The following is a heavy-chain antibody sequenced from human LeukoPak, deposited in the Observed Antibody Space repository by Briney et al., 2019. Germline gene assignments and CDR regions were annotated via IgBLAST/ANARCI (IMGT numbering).Heavy chain of an antibody. Sequence: PGGSLRLSCTSSGFTVSSTYISWVRQAPGKGLEWVSVIYSGDSTDYADSVKDRFTISRDASKNTVFLQMNSLRAEDTAVYYCAKKRGSGSLYFDYWGQGALVTVSP. CDR2: IYSGDST. CDR3: AKKRGSGSLYFDY. D-gene: IGHD3-10*01. V-gene: IGHV3-53*01. CDR1: GFTVSSTY. J-gene: IGHJ4*02.